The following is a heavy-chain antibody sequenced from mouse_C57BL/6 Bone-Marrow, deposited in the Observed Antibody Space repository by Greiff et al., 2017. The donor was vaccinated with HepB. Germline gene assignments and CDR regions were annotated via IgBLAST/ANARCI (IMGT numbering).Heavy chain of an antibody. CDR1: DSEVFPIAY. D-gene: IGHD1-1*01. CDR2: ILPSIGRT. CDR3: ARSGLLRSPWYVDV. J-gene: IGHJ1*03. V-gene: IGHV15-2*01. Sequence: VQLQQSGSELRSPGSSVKLSCKDFDSEVFPIAYMSWVRQKPGHGFEWIGGILPSIGRTIYGEKFEDKATLDADTLSNTAYLELNSLTSEDSAIYDCARSGLLRSPWYVDVWGTGTTVTVSS.